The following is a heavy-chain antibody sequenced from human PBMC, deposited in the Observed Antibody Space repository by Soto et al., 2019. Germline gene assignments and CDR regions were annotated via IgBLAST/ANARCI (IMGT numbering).Heavy chain of an antibody. J-gene: IGHJ5*02. V-gene: IGHV2-5*02. Sequence: QLTLKESGPTLVKPTQTLTLTCTFSGLSLGTSGVGVGWIRQPPGKALEWLALLYWDGTKRYSPSLKSRLTITRDTSKNQVVLTLTNMDPVDTATYYCAHRQEDWFEPWGQGTLVTVS. CDR2: LYWDGTK. CDR1: GLSLGTSGVG. CDR3: AHRQEDWFEP.